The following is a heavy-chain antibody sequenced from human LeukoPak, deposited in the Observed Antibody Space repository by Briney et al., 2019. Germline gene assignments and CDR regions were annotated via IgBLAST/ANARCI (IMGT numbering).Heavy chain of an antibody. J-gene: IGHJ4*02. CDR3: ARRGLYSESYYFDY. CDR1: GGSLSDHY. V-gene: IGHV4-34*01. D-gene: IGHD1-26*01. Sequence: SETLSLTCAVYGGSLSDHYWSWFRKPPGKGLEWIGSIYYSGSTYYNPSLKSRVTISVDTSKNQFSLKLNSVTAADTAVYYCARRGLYSESYYFDYWGQGTLVTVSS. CDR2: IYYSGST.